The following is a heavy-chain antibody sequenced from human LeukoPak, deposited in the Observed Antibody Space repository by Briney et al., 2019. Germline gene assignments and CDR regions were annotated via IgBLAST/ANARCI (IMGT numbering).Heavy chain of an antibody. J-gene: IGHJ4*02. CDR3: ARGYPPFVFDY. Sequence: ASVKDSCKASGYTLTSYGISSVRQALGQGLEWMGWISAYNGNTNYAQKLQSTVTMTTDTSTSTAYMELSSLRSVDTAVYYCARGYPPFVFDYWGQGTLVTVSS. D-gene: IGHD6-13*01. CDR2: ISAYNGNT. V-gene: IGHV1-18*04. CDR1: GYTLTSYG.